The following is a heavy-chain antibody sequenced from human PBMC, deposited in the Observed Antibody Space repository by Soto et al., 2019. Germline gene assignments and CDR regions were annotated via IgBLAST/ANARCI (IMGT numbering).Heavy chain of an antibody. CDR2: IYYSGST. V-gene: IGHV4-39*01. CDR3: ASSNRNYALFDY. D-gene: IGHD1-7*01. J-gene: IGHJ4*02. Sequence: QLQLQESGPGLVKPSETLSLTCTVSGGSISSSSYYWGWIRQPPGKGLEWIGSIYYSGSTYYNPSLKSRVTISVGPSKNQFSLKLSSVTAADTAVYYCASSNRNYALFDYWGQGTLVTVSS. CDR1: GGSISSSSYY.